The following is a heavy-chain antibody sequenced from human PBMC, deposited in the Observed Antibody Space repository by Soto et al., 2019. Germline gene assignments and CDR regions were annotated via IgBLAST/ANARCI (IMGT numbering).Heavy chain of an antibody. CDR2: IYYSGST. D-gene: IGHD1-26*01. CDR1: GGSISSSSYY. Sequence: QLQLQESGPGLVKPSETLSLTCTVSGGSISSSSYYWGWIRQPPGKGLEWIGRIYYSGSTYYNPSLKSRVTIAVDTSKDQFSLKLGSVTAADTAVYYCARTLGDAFTWTSQMENWFDPWGQGTLVTVSS. CDR3: ARTLGDAFTWTSQMENWFDP. V-gene: IGHV4-39*01. J-gene: IGHJ5*02.